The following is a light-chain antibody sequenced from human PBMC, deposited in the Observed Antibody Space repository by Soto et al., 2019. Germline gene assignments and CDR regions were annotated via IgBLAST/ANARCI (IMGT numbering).Light chain of an antibody. CDR1: SSNIGSNY. Sequence: QLVLTQPPSASETPGQRVTISCSGSSSNIGSNYVYWYQQLPGTAPKLLIYSNNQRPSGVPDRFSGSKSGTSASLAISGLRSEDEADYYCSSYAGSYNCVFGTGTKVTVL. J-gene: IGLJ1*01. CDR3: SSYAGSYNCV. CDR2: SNN. V-gene: IGLV1-47*02.